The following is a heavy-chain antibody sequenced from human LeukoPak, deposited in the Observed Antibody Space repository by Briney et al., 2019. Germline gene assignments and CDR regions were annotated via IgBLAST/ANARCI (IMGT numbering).Heavy chain of an antibody. CDR1: GFTFSSYG. V-gene: IGHV3-30*03. CDR3: ARAGDLDY. Sequence: PGRSLRLSCAASGFTFSSYGMHWVRQAPGKGLEWVAVISYDGSNKYYADSVKGRFTISRDNSKNTLYLQMNSLRAEDTAVYYRARAGDLDYWGQGTLVTVSS. D-gene: IGHD3-16*01. CDR2: ISYDGSNK. J-gene: IGHJ4*02.